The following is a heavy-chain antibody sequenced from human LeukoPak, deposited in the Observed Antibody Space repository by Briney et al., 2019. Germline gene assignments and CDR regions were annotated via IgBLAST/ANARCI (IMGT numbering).Heavy chain of an antibody. V-gene: IGHV4-34*01. CDR3: ARGDYYGSGSYFGYYYYMDV. D-gene: IGHD3-10*01. CDR2: INHSGST. Sequence: SETLSLTCAVYGGSFSGYYWSWIRQPPGKGLEWNGEINHSGSTNYNPSLKSRVTISVDTSKNQFSLKLSSVTAADTAVYYCARGDYYGSGSYFGYYYYMDVWGKGTTVTVSS. J-gene: IGHJ6*03. CDR1: GGSFSGYY.